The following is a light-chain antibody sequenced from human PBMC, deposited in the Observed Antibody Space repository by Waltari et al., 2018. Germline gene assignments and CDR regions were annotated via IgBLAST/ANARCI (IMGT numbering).Light chain of an antibody. CDR2: AAS. J-gene: IGKJ4*01. Sequence: DIQLTQSPSFLSASVGDRVTITCRASQGIRDYLAWFQQKAGKAPKLLIYAASTLQSGVPSRFSGSGSGTEFTLTSSSLQPEDFATYYCQQLNSYPLTFGGGTKVEIK. CDR3: QQLNSYPLT. V-gene: IGKV1-9*01. CDR1: QGIRDY.